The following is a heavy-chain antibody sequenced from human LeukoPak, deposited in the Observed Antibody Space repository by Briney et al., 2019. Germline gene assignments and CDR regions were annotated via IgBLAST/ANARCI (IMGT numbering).Heavy chain of an antibody. CDR3: AREPKRGTYNWFDP. J-gene: IGHJ5*02. CDR2: ISSSSSTI. Sequence: GGSLRLSCAASGFTFSSYSMNWVRQAPGKGLEWVSYISSSSSTIYYAVSVKGRFTISRDNAKNSLNLQMNSLRDEDSAVYYCAREPKRGTYNWFDPWGQGTLVTVSS. V-gene: IGHV3-48*02. CDR1: GFTFSSYS. D-gene: IGHD7-27*01.